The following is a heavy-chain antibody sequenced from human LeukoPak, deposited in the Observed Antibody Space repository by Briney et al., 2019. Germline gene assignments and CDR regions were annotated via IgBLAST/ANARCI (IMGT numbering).Heavy chain of an antibody. D-gene: IGHD3-22*01. CDR3: ARRSGYYFTFDY. J-gene: IGHJ4*02. CDR2: IYHSGST. CDR1: GYSISSGYY. Sequence: SETLSLTCTVSGYSISSGYYWGWIRQPPGKGLEWIGSIYHSGSTYYNPSLKSRVTISVDTSKNQFSLKLSSVTAADTAVYYCARRSGYYFTFDYWGQGTLVTVSS. V-gene: IGHV4-38-2*02.